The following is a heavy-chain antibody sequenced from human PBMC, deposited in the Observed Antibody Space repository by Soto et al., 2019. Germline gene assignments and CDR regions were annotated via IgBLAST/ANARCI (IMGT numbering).Heavy chain of an antibody. Sequence: QVQLVQSGAEVKKPGSSVKVSCKASGGTFSSYAISWVRQAPGQGLEGMGGSIPIFGTANYAQKFQGRLTITADESQSTADMELSSLRSEDTAVYYCARDSSGPMHVWGQGTTVTFSS. D-gene: IGHD6-19*01. J-gene: IGHJ6*02. V-gene: IGHV1-69*12. CDR2: SIPIFGTA. CDR1: GGTFSSYA. CDR3: ARDSSGPMHV.